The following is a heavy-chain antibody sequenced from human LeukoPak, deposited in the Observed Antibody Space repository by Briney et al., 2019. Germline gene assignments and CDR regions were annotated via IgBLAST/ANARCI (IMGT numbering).Heavy chain of an antibody. CDR3: TTDASSFAALGTGY. D-gene: IGHD6-13*01. CDR2: MKSRIDGGTT. CDR1: GFSFSNAW. J-gene: IGHJ4*02. V-gene: IGHV3-15*07. Sequence: GGSLRLSCAASGFSFSNAWIYWVRQGPGKGLEWVGRMKSRIDGGTTDYAAPVKGRFTISRDDSKNTVFLQMNSLKTDDTAVYYCTTDASSFAALGTGYWGQGTLVTVS.